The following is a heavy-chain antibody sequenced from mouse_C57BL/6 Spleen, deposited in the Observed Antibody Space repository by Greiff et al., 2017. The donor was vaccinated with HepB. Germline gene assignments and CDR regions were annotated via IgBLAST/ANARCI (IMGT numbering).Heavy chain of an antibody. J-gene: IGHJ3*01. CDR2: IDPSDSYT. D-gene: IGHD3-2*02. CDR1: GYTFTSYW. Sequence: VQLQQPGAELVKPGASVKLSCKASGYTFTSYWMQWVKQRPGQGLEWIGEIDPSDSYTNYNQKFKGKATLTVDTSSSTAYMQLSSLTSEDSAVYYCARGGGLRLSAYWGQGTLVTVSA. CDR3: ARGGGLRLSAY. V-gene: IGHV1-50*01.